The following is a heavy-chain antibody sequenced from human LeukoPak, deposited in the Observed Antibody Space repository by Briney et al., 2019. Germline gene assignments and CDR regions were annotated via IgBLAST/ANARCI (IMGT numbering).Heavy chain of an antibody. Sequence: GGSLRLSCAASGFTFSSYEMNWVRQAPGKGLEWVSDISNSGNTIYYADSVKGRFTISRDNAKNSLYLQMNSLRAEDTAVYYCSAGEGYYDSSDYYSAWAFNVWGQGTMVTVSS. J-gene: IGHJ3*01. D-gene: IGHD3-22*01. V-gene: IGHV3-48*03. CDR3: SAGEGYYDSSDYYSAWAFNV. CDR2: ISNSGNTI. CDR1: GFTFSSYE.